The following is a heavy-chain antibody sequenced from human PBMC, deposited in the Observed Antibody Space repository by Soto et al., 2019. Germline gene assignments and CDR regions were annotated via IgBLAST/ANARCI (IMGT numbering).Heavy chain of an antibody. CDR2: IYWNDDK. D-gene: IGHD3-16*02. CDR3: AHRPPPRDYVWGSYRWLGWFDP. V-gene: IGHV2-5*01. Sequence: QITLKESGPTLVKPTQTLTLTCTFSGFSLSTSGVGVGWIRQPPGKALEWLALIYWNDDKRYSPSLKSRLTLHKDTSKNQVVLKKTNMDPGATGPFYCAHRPPPRDYVWGSYRWLGWFDPWGQGTLVTVSS. CDR1: GFSLSTSGVG. J-gene: IGHJ5*02.